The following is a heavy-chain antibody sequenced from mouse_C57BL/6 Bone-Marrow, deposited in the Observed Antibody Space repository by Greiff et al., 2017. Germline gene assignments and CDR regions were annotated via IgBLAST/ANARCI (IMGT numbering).Heavy chain of an antibody. V-gene: IGHV5-12*01. J-gene: IGHJ1*03. Sequence: EVKLVESGGGLVQPGGSLKLSCAASGFTFSDYYMYWVSQTPEKRLEWVAYISNGGGSTYYPDTVKGRSTISRDNAKNTLYLQMSRLRSEDTAMDYCARDYYGGSYGWWYFDVWGTGTTVTVSS. CDR3: ARDYYGGSYGWWYFDV. CDR2: ISNGGGST. CDR1: GFTFSDYY. D-gene: IGHD1-1*01.